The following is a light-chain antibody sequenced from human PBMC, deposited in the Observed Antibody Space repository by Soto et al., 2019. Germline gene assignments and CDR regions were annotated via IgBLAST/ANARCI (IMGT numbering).Light chain of an antibody. V-gene: IGKV1-5*03. Sequence: DIQMTQSPSTLSASVGDRVTITCRASQGISSWLAWYQQKPGRAPNLLIYKTSTLESGVPSRFSGSASGTEFTLTISSLQPDDLATYYCQQYISVPYTFGQGTKLEIK. CDR3: QQYISVPYT. J-gene: IGKJ2*01. CDR2: KTS. CDR1: QGISSW.